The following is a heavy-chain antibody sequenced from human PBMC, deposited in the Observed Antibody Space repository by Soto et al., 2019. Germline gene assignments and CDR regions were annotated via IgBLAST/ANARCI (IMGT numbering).Heavy chain of an antibody. V-gene: IGHV3-30*18. Sequence: GGSLRLSCAASGFTFSSYGMHWVRQAPGRGLEWVAVISYDGSNKYYADSVKGRFTISRDNSKNTLYLQMNSLRAEDTAVYYCAKDSSSSAYLYYMDVWGKGTTVTVSS. D-gene: IGHD6-6*01. CDR2: ISYDGSNK. CDR3: AKDSSSSAYLYYMDV. J-gene: IGHJ6*03. CDR1: GFTFSSYG.